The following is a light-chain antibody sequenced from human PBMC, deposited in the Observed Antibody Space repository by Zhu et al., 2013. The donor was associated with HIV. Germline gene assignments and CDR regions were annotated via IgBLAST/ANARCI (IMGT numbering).Light chain of an antibody. J-gene: IGKJ3*01. CDR2: ELS. Sequence: DIVMTQTPLSLSVTPGQPASISCKSSQSLLQSDGKTSLFWYLQKPGQPPQSLIYELSNRCSGVPDRFSGSGSGTDFTLKISRVEAEDVGVYYCMQALQTPRTFGPGTKVDIK. CDR3: MQALQTPRT. CDR1: QSLLQSDGKTS. V-gene: IGKV2D-29*01.